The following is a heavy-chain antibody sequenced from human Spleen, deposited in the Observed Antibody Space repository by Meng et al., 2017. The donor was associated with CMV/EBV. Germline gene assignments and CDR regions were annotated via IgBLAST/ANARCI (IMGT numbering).Heavy chain of an antibody. CDR3: AREGLPAEDYGMDV. D-gene: IGHD3-16*01. J-gene: IGHJ6*02. CDR2: ISYDGNNK. Sequence: GGSLRLSCAASGFTFSDYAMHWVRQAPGKGLEWVAVISYDGNNKYYADSVKGRFTISRDNSRNTLYLQVNSLRPEDTAVYYCAREGLPAEDYGMDVWGQGSTVTVSS. CDR1: GFTFSDYA. V-gene: IGHV3-30-3*01.